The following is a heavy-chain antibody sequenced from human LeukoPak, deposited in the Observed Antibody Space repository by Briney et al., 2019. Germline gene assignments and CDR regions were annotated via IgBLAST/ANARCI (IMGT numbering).Heavy chain of an antibody. CDR3: ARAPNYYDSSGYYDEAYWFDP. CDR2: IYYSGST. Sequence: SETLSLTCTVSGGSISSGGYYWSWIRQHPGKGLEWIGYIYYSGSTYYNPSLKSRVTISVDTSKNQFSLKLSSVTAADTAVYYCARAPNYYDSSGYYDEAYWFDPWGQGTLVTVSS. D-gene: IGHD3-22*01. J-gene: IGHJ5*02. V-gene: IGHV4-61*08. CDR1: GGSISSGGYY.